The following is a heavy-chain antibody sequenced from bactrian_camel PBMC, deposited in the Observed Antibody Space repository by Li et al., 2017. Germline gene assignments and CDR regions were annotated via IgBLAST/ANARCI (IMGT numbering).Heavy chain of an antibody. Sequence: DVQLVESGGGSAQAGGSLSVSCTASGAHIYTHNTDCMVWLRQAPGKEREGVAAIYFGDDSTIYDDSVKGRFTISRDNAKNTIFLQMNNLKPEDTGMYYCAADSRMWPTCSGITCSANYWGQGTQVTVS. CDR2: IYFGDDST. CDR3: AADSRMWPTCSGITCSANY. CDR1: GAHIYTHNTDC. J-gene: IGHJ4*01. D-gene: IGHD2*01. V-gene: IGHV3S40*01.